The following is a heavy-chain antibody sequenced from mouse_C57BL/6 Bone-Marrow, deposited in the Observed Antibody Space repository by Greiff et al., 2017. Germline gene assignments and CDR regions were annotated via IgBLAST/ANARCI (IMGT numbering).Heavy chain of an antibody. Sequence: VQLQQSGAELVRPGASVKLSCTASGFNIKDDYMHWVKQRPEQGLEWIGWIDPENGDTEYASKFQGKATITADTSSNTAYLQLSSLTSEDTAVYYGTVVVFDYWGQGTTLTVSS. CDR1: GFNIKDDY. CDR2: IDPENGDT. J-gene: IGHJ2*01. CDR3: TVVVFDY. D-gene: IGHD1-1*01. V-gene: IGHV14-4*01.